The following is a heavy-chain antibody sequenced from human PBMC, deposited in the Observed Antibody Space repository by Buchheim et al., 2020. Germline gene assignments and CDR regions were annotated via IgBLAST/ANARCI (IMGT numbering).Heavy chain of an antibody. Sequence: QVQLQESGPGLVKPSQTLSLTCTVSGGSISSGGYYWSWIRQHPGKGLEWLGYIYYSGSTSYTPSLKSRVTISVDTSTNHLSLKLSSVTAADTAVYYCARVGSGYSYGRPYYCDYWGQGTL. J-gene: IGHJ4*02. CDR1: GGSISSGGYY. V-gene: IGHV4-31*03. CDR2: IYYSGST. D-gene: IGHD5-18*01. CDR3: ARVGSGYSYGRPYYCDY.